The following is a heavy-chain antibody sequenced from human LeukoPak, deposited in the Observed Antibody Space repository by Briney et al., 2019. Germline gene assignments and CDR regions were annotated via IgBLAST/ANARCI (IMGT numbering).Heavy chain of an antibody. CDR1: GFTFSNYW. Sequence: GGSLRLSCAASGFTFSNYWMSWVRQAPGKGLEWVAFIRYDGSNKYYADSVKGRFTISRDNSKNTLYLQMNSLRAEDTAVYYCARFLYCSSTSCYFSFDDWGQGSLVTVSS. CDR2: IRYDGSNK. V-gene: IGHV3-30*02. D-gene: IGHD2-2*01. CDR3: ARFLYCSSTSCYFSFDD. J-gene: IGHJ4*02.